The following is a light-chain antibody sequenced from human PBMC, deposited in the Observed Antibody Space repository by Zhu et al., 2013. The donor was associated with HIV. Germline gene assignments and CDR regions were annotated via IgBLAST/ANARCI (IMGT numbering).Light chain of an antibody. CDR1: QSLLYSSNNKNY. V-gene: IGKV4-1*01. J-gene: IGKJ4*01. CDR2: WAS. CDR3: QQRSNWPLT. Sequence: DIVMTQFPDSLAVSLGERATIKCKSSQSLLYSSNNKNYLAWYQQKPRQPPKLLIYWASTRESGVPDRFSGSGSGTDFTLTISSLEPEDFAVYYCQQRSNWPLTFGGGTKVEIK.